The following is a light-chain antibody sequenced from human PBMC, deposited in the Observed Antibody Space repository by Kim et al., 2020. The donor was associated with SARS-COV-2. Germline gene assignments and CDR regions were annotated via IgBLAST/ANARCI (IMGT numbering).Light chain of an antibody. CDR1: KLGDKY. CDR2: QNK. Sequence: SYELTQPPSVSVSPGQTARITCSGDKLGDKYACWYQQKPGQSPVLVMYQNKKRPSGIPERFSGSNSGNTATLIISGTQAMDEADYYCQAWDISTLVFGGGTQLTVL. J-gene: IGLJ2*01. CDR3: QAWDISTLV. V-gene: IGLV3-1*01.